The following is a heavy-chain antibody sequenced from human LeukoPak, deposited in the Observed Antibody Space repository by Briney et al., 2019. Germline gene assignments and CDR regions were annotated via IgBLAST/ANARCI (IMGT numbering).Heavy chain of an antibody. CDR3: AGNALIYSDGNAYLHN. CDR1: GFTFSDYY. V-gene: IGHV3-11*01. Sequence: PGGSLRLSCAASGFTFSDYYMNWIRQTPGKGLEWISYISSSGTTIYYADSVKGRFTISRDNAKNSLHLQMNTLRAEDTAVYYCAGNALIYSDGNAYLHNWGQGTLVTVSS. J-gene: IGHJ4*02. CDR2: ISSSGTTI. D-gene: IGHD3-22*01.